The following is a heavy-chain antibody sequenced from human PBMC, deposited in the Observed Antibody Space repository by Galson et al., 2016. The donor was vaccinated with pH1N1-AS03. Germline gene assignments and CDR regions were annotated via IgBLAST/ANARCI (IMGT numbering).Heavy chain of an antibody. J-gene: IGHJ5*02. CDR3: AKDPASGEVWDILGALNWFDP. D-gene: IGHD1-26*01. Sequence: SLRLSCAASGFTFSSYEMNWVRQAPGKGLEWVSYISNSGSNIYYADSVKGRFTISRDNSKNTLYLQMNSLRAEDTAVYYCAKDPASGEVWDILGALNWFDPWGQGTLVTVSS. CDR1: GFTFSSYE. V-gene: IGHV3-48*03. CDR2: ISNSGSNI.